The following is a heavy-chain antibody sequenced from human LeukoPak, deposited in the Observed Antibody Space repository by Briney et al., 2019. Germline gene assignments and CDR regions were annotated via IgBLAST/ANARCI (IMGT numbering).Heavy chain of an antibody. CDR1: GFTVSSNY. CDR2: IYSGGST. V-gene: IGHV3-66*01. Sequence: GGSLRLSCAASGFTVSSNYMSWVRQAPGKGLEWVSVIYSGGSTYYADSVKGRFTISRDNSKNTLYLQMNSLRAEDTAVHYCARDWGTRGYSGYEGGNYWGQGTLVTVSS. J-gene: IGHJ4*02. CDR3: ARDWGTRGYSGYEGGNY. D-gene: IGHD5-12*01.